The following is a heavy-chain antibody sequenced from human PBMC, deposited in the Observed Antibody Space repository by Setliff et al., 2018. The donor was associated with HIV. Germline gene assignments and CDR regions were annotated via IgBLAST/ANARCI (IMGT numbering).Heavy chain of an antibody. CDR3: ARDPDYYDDSGYADAFDV. V-gene: IGHV3-11*04. J-gene: IGHJ3*01. CDR2: ISSSGSTI. CDR1: GFTFSDYY. D-gene: IGHD3-22*01. Sequence: GGSLRLSCAASGFTFSDYYMSWIRQAPGKGLEWVSYISSSGSTIYYAASAKGRFTISRDNPKNSLYLQMNSLRAEDTAVYYCARDPDYYDDSGYADAFDVWGQGTMVTVSS.